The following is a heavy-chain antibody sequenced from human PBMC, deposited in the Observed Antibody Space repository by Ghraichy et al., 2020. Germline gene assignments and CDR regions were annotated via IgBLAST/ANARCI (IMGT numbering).Heavy chain of an antibody. D-gene: IGHD3-9*01. Sequence: ASVKVSCKASDYTFTKYGVSWVRQAPGQGLEWMGWLTAYNGNTVYAEKLQGRVTMTADTSTNTAYMELRSLRSDDTAVYYCAREGTTGYYLYWGQGTLVTVSS. CDR2: LTAYNGNT. V-gene: IGHV1-18*04. CDR1: DYTFTKYG. J-gene: IGHJ4*02. CDR3: AREGTTGYYLY.